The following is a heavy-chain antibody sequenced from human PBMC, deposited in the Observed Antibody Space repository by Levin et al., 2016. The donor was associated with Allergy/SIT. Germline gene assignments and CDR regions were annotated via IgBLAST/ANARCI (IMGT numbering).Heavy chain of an antibody. CDR3: VRGGLYGRGVLIGCFDL. J-gene: IGHJ2*01. Sequence: SLKISCAASGFQFDDYAMHWVRQVPGKGLEWVSGISWNSGTIASADSVKARFTISRDNGENSLDLQMNSLRPEDTALYYCVRGGLYGRGVLIGCFDLWGRGTLVTVSS. CDR2: ISWNSGTI. D-gene: IGHD2-8*01. V-gene: IGHV3-9*01. CDR1: GFQFDDYA.